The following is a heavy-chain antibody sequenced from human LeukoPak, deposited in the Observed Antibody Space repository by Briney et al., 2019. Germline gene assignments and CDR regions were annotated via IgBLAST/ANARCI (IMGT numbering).Heavy chain of an antibody. Sequence: GGSLRLSCAVSGFTFSSYAMNWVRQAPGKGLEWVSTISGSGGSTYYADSVKGRFTISRDNAKNSLYLQMNSLRAEDTALYYCAKDGDSSGWSFPGYWGQGTLVTVSS. CDR3: AKDGDSSGWSFPGY. CDR1: GFTFSSYA. D-gene: IGHD6-19*01. CDR2: ISGSGGST. J-gene: IGHJ4*02. V-gene: IGHV3-23*01.